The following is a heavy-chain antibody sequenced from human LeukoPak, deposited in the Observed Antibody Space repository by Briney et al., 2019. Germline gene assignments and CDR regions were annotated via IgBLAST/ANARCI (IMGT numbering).Heavy chain of an antibody. CDR1: GGSFSGYY. Sequence: PSETLSLTCAVYGGSFSGYYWSWIRQPPGKGLEWIGEINHSGSTNYNPSLKNRVTISVDTSKNQFSLKLSSVTAADTAVYYCARSMYANWEIYFDYWGQGTLVTVSS. CDR3: ARSMYANWEIYFDY. D-gene: IGHD2-8*01. V-gene: IGHV4-34*01. CDR2: INHSGST. J-gene: IGHJ4*02.